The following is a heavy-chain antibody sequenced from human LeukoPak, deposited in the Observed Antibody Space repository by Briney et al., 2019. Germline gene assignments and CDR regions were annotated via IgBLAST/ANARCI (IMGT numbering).Heavy chain of an antibody. CDR1: GFTVSSHY. D-gene: IGHD4-23*01. V-gene: IGHV3-53*05. Sequence: GGSLRLSCAASGFTVSSHYMSWFRQAPGMGLEWVSAIYTDGSTYYTDSVKGRFTISRDNSKNTLYLQMSSLRGEDTAVYYCAKGGATVVDYWGQGTLVTVSS. CDR3: AKGGATVVDY. J-gene: IGHJ4*02. CDR2: IYTDGST.